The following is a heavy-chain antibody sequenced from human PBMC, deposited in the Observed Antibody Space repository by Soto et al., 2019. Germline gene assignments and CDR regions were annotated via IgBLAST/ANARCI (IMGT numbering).Heavy chain of an antibody. D-gene: IGHD6-25*01. J-gene: IGHJ6*02. CDR1: GFTFSSYG. CDR3: AKVIQRFTPYYYYYGMDV. CDR2: ISYDGSNK. Sequence: QVQLVESGGGVVQPGRSLRLSCAASGFTFSSYGMHWVRQAPGKGLEWVAVISYDGSNKYYADSVKGRFTISRDNSKNTMYLQMNSLRAEDTAVYYCAKVIQRFTPYYYYYGMDVWGQGTTVTVSS. V-gene: IGHV3-30*18.